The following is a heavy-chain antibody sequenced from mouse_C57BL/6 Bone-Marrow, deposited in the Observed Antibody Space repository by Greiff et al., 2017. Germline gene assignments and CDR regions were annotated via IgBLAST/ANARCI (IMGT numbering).Heavy chain of an antibody. J-gene: IGHJ1*03. Sequence: QVQLQQSGPELVKPGASVKISCKASGYAFSSSWMNWVKQRPGKGLEWIGRIYPGDGDTNYNGKFKGKATLTADKSSSTAYMQLSSLTSEDSVVYFCAREYYGTDWYFDVWGTGTTVTVSS. CDR2: IYPGDGDT. V-gene: IGHV1-82*01. CDR3: AREYYGTDWYFDV. D-gene: IGHD1-1*01. CDR1: GYAFSSSW.